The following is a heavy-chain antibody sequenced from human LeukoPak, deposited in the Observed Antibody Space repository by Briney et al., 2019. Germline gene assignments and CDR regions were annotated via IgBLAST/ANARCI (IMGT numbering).Heavy chain of an antibody. V-gene: IGHV1-24*01. CDR2: FDPEDGET. D-gene: IGHD5-24*01. Sequence: ASVNVSFKVSGYTLTELSMHWVRQAPGKGLEWMGGFDPEDGETIYAQKFQGRVTMTEDTSTDTAYMELSSLRSEDTAVYYCATFGGRWLHHDYWGQGTLVTVSS. CDR3: ATFGGRWLHHDY. J-gene: IGHJ4*02. CDR1: GYTLTELS.